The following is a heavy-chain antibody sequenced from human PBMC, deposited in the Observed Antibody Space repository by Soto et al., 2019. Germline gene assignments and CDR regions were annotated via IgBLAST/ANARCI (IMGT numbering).Heavy chain of an antibody. D-gene: IGHD3-10*01. Sequence: QVQLVQSGAEVKKPGSSVKVSCKASGDTFSFYTINWVRQAPGLGLEWMGRVNPILSMSNYAQKFQGRVTMTADKSKSTAYMEQRSLISADWAFYYLAPSYGAGYRACDYCCQGALVTVSS. CDR1: GDTFSFYT. V-gene: IGHV1-69*02. CDR3: APSYGAGYRACDY. J-gene: IGHJ4*02. CDR2: VNPILSMS.